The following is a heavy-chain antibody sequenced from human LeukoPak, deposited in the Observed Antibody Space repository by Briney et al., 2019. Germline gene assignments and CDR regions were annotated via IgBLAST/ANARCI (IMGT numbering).Heavy chain of an antibody. V-gene: IGHV3-23*01. Sequence: GGSLRLSCAASGFTFSSYAMSWVRQAPGKGLEWVSAISGSGGSTYYADSVKGRFTISRDNAKNSLYLQMNSLRAEDTAVYYCARLSPQGFYWYFDLWGRGTLVTVSS. CDR1: GFTFSSYA. J-gene: IGHJ2*01. D-gene: IGHD3-16*02. CDR2: ISGSGGST. CDR3: ARLSPQGFYWYFDL.